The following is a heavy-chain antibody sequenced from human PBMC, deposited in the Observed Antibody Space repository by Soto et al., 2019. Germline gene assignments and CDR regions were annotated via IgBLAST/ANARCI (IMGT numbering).Heavy chain of an antibody. CDR2: IIPIFGTA. V-gene: IGHV1-69*13. CDR1: GGTFSSYA. J-gene: IGHJ4*02. CDR3: ASGPLNYYDSSGYDHMFY. D-gene: IGHD3-22*01. Sequence: ASVKVSCKASGGTFSSYAISWVRQAPGQGLEWMGGIIPIFGTANYAQKFQGRVTITADESTSTAYMELSSLRSEDTAVYYCASGPLNYYDSSGYDHMFYWGQGTLVTVSS.